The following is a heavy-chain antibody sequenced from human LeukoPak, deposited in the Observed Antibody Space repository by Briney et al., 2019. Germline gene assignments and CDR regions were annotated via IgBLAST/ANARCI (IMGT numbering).Heavy chain of an antibody. J-gene: IGHJ5*02. CDR1: GYTFTSYG. V-gene: IGHV1-18*01. CDR2: ISAYNGNT. D-gene: IGHD3-10*01. CDR3: ARDGRGSRSSWFDP. Sequence: GASVKVSCKASGYTFTSYGTSWVRQAPGQGLEWMGWISAYNGNTNYAQKLQGRVTMTTDTSTSTAYMELSSLGSDDTAVYYCARDGRGSRSSWFDPWGQGTLVIVSS.